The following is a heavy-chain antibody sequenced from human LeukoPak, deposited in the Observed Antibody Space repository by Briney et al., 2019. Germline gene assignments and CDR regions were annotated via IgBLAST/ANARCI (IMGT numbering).Heavy chain of an antibody. J-gene: IGHJ3*02. CDR2: ISWNSGSI. V-gene: IGHV3-9*01. D-gene: IGHD3-10*01. CDR3: AKDISIYGSGSRMAFDI. Sequence: GGSLRLSCAASGFTFDDYAMHWVRQAPGKGLEWVSGISWNSGSIGYADSVKGRFTISRDNAKNSLYLQMNSLRAEDTALYYRAKDISIYGSGSRMAFDIWGQGTMVTVSS. CDR1: GFTFDDYA.